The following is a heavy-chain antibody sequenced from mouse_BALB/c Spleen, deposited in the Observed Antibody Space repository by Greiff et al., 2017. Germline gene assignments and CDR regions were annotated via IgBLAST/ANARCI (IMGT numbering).Heavy chain of an antibody. CDR2: IDPANGNT. CDR1: GFNIKDTY. CDR3: ATYYDYDVGYAMDY. D-gene: IGHD2-4*01. J-gene: IGHJ4*01. Sequence: VQLKQSGAELVKPGASVKLSCTASGFNIKDTYMHWVKQRPEQGLEWIGRIDPANGNTKYDPKFQGKATITADTSSNTAYLQLSSLTSEDTAVYYCATYYDYDVGYAMDYWGQGTSVTVSS. V-gene: IGHV14-3*02.